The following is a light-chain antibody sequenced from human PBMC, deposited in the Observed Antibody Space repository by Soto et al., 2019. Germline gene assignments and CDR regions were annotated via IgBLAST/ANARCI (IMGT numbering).Light chain of an antibody. CDR2: DAF. V-gene: IGKV1-33*01. CDR3: QQYDKYWT. Sequence: DIQMTQSPSSLSASVGDRVSITCQASHDIKKYLNWYQLKPGKAPNLLIYDAFNLEPGVPSRFSGSESGTEFTLTITSLQADDFATYYCQQYDKYWTFGQGTKVDIK. CDR1: HDIKKY. J-gene: IGKJ1*01.